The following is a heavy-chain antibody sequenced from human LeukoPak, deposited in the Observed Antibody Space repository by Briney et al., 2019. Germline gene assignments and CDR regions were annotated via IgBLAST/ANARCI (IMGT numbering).Heavy chain of an antibody. V-gene: IGHV3-7*05. CDR3: AREVYGDNYFDY. J-gene: IGHJ4*02. Sequence: GGSLRLSCAASGFTFSRNWMSWVRQAPGKGPEWVANIKQDGSEKYYVDSVKGRYTISRDNAKMSLYLQMNSLRAEDTAVYYCAREVYGDNYFDYWGQGTLVTVSS. CDR1: GFTFSRNW. CDR2: IKQDGSEK. D-gene: IGHD4-17*01.